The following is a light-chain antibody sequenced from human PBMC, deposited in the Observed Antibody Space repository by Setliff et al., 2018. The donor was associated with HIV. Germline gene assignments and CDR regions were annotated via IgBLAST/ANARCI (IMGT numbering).Light chain of an antibody. J-gene: IGLJ1*01. CDR2: EVT. CDR1: SSDVGGYNH. CDR3: QSYDSSLSGSYI. V-gene: IGLV2-14*01. Sequence: QSALTQPASVSESPGQSITISCTGTSSDVGGYNHVSWFQHHPGKAPKLIIYEVTNRPSGVPDRFSGSKSVTSASLAITGLQAEDEADYYCQSYDSSLSGSYIFGTGTKVTVL.